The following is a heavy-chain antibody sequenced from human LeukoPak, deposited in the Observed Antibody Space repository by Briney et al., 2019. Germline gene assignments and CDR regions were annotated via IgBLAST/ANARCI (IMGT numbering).Heavy chain of an antibody. J-gene: IGHJ4*02. CDR2: IYYSGIT. CDR1: GGSISSSSYY. V-gene: IGHV4-39*07. Sequence: SETLSLTCTVSGGSISSSSYYWGWIRQPPGKGLELIGSIYYSGITYYNSSLKSRVTISVDTSKNQFSLKLSSVTAADTAVYYCVARRYSSSWFDYWGQGTLVTISS. CDR3: VARRYSSSWFDY. D-gene: IGHD6-13*01.